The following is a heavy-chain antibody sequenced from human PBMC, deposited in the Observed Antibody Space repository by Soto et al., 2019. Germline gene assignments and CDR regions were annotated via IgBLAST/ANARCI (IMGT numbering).Heavy chain of an antibody. CDR1: GYTFTSYD. D-gene: IGHD1-26*01. CDR3: ARWDLRDYYYGMDV. CDR2: MNPNSGNT. Sequence: QVQLVQTGAEVKKPGASVKVSCKASGYTFTSYDINWVRQATGQGLEWMGWMNPNSGNTGYAQKFQGRVTMTRNTSISTAYMELGSLRSEDTAVYYCARWDLRDYYYGMDVWGQGTTVTVSS. V-gene: IGHV1-8*01. J-gene: IGHJ6*02.